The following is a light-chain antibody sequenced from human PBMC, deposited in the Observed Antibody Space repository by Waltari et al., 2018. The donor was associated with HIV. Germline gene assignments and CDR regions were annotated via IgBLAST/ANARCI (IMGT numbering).Light chain of an antibody. Sequence: DIQMTPSPSSLSASVGDRVTITCRASQSISSYLNWYQQKPGKAPKLLIYAASSLQSGVPSRFSGSGSGTDCTLTISSLQPEDFATYYCQQSYSTPYSFGQGTKLEIK. CDR2: AAS. CDR1: QSISSY. CDR3: QQSYSTPYS. V-gene: IGKV1-39*01. J-gene: IGKJ2*03.